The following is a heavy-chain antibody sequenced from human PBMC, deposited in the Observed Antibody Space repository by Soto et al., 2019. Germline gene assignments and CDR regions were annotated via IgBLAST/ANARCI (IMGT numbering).Heavy chain of an antibody. Sequence: QVQLVQSGAEGKKPGASVKVSCKASGYTFTSYGISWGRQAPGQGLEWMGWINGYNGNTNHAQKLQGRVTMSTDTSTSTAYMELRSLRSDDSAVYYCARMGDVPYYYYGMDVWGQGTTVTVSS. V-gene: IGHV1-18*01. CDR3: ARMGDVPYYYYGMDV. CDR2: INGYNGNT. D-gene: IGHD3-16*01. J-gene: IGHJ6*02. CDR1: GYTFTSYG.